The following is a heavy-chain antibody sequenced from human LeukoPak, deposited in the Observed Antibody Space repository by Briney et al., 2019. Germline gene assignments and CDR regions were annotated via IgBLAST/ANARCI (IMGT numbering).Heavy chain of an antibody. D-gene: IGHD6-19*01. Sequence: PTGGSLRLSCAASGFTFSSYSMNWVRQAPGKGLEWVAVISYDGSNKYYADSVKGRFTISRDNSKNTLYLQMNSLRAEDTAVYYCARDGAVAGLNYFDYWGQGTLVTVSS. V-gene: IGHV3-30*03. CDR1: GFTFSSYS. CDR2: ISYDGSNK. J-gene: IGHJ4*02. CDR3: ARDGAVAGLNYFDY.